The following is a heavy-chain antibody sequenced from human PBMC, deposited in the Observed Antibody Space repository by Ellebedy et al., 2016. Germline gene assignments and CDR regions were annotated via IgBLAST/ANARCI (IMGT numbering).Heavy chain of an antibody. J-gene: IGHJ4*02. CDR1: GFTFNSYD. V-gene: IGHV3-30*03. D-gene: IGHD5-18*01. CDR3: ATTWIQLAPWDY. Sequence: GESLKISCAASGFTFNSYDMHWVRQAPGKGLEWVAVISYDGSSKYYADSVKGRFTISRDNAKNSLYLQMNSLRAEDTAVYYCATTWIQLAPWDYWGQGTLVTVSS. CDR2: ISYDGSSK.